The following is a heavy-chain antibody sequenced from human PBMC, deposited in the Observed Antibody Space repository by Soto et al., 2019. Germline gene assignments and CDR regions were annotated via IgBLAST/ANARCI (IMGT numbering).Heavy chain of an antibody. CDR2: IYYSGST. D-gene: IGHD3-10*01. CDR3: ARRYGSGRFTKNPVDY. J-gene: IGHJ4*02. Sequence: SETLSLTCTVSGGSISSSSYYWGWIRQPPGKGLEWIGSIYYSGSTYYNPSLKSRVTISVDTSKNQFSLKLSSVTAADTAVYYCARRYGSGRFTKNPVDYWGQGTLVTVSS. V-gene: IGHV4-39*01. CDR1: GGSISSSSYY.